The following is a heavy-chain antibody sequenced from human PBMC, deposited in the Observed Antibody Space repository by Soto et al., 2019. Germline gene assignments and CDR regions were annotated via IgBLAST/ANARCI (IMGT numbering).Heavy chain of an antibody. CDR1: GGSVSSGSYY. D-gene: IGHD4-4*01. J-gene: IGHJ5*02. CDR2: IYYSGST. CDR3: ARDVDRTTNWFDP. Sequence: SETLSLTCTVSGGSVSSGSYYWSWIRQPPGKGLEWIVYIYYSGSTNYNPSLKSRVTISVDTSKNQFSLKLSSVTAADTAVYYCARDVDRTTNWFDPWGQGTLVTVSS. V-gene: IGHV4-61*01.